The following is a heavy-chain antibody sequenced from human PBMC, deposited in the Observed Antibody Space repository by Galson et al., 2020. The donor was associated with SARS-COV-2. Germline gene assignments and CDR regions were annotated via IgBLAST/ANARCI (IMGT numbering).Heavy chain of an antibody. V-gene: IGHV3-33*01. CDR1: GFTFSSYG. J-gene: IGHJ6*02. Sequence: GGSLRLSCAASGFTFSSYGMHWVRQAPGKGLEWVAVIWYDGSNKYYADSVKGRFTISRDNSKNTLYLQMNSLRAEDTAVYYCARDQSPNQDYGDYVSYYGMDVWGQGTTVTVSS. D-gene: IGHD4-17*01. CDR2: IWYDGSNK. CDR3: ARDQSPNQDYGDYVSYYGMDV.